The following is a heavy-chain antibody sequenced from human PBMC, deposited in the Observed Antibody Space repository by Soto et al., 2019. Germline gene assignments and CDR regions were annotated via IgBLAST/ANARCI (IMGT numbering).Heavy chain of an antibody. D-gene: IGHD6-6*01. CDR1: GGTLSSYA. V-gene: IGHV1-69*06. CDR3: AAGLMEYSSSTGLTYYYYGLDV. J-gene: IGHJ6*02. Sequence: SVKVSCKASGGTLSSYAISLVRQAPGQGLEWMGGIIPIFGTANCAQKFQGRVTITADKSTSKAYMELSSLRSEDTAVYYCAAGLMEYSSSTGLTYYYYGLDVWGAVPTLTVSS. CDR2: IIPIFGTA.